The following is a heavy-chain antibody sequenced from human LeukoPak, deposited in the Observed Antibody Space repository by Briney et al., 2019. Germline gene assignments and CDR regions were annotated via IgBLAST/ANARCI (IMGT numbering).Heavy chain of an antibody. Sequence: GGSLRLSCAASGFTFSSYGMHWVRQAPGKGLEWVSGISWNSGSIGYADSVKGRFTISRDNAKNSLYLQMDSLRAEDMALYYCAKDMGVGGNSGYDYWGQGTLVTVSS. V-gene: IGHV3-9*03. CDR3: AKDMGVGGNSGYDY. J-gene: IGHJ4*02. CDR1: GFTFSSYG. D-gene: IGHD4-23*01. CDR2: ISWNSGSI.